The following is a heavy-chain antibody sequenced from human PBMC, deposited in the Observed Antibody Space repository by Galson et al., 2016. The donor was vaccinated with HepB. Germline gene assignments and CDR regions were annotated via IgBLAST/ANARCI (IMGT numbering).Heavy chain of an antibody. D-gene: IGHD4-23*01. J-gene: IGHJ4*02. CDR3: ARGEIGTTLD. CDR1: GFTFYTFT. V-gene: IGHV3-30-3*01. CDR2: ISFDGSNR. Sequence: SLRLSCAASGFTFYTFTMHWVRQSPGKGPECVAAISFDGSNRHYADPVRGRFTISRDNPRNTLYLQMDSLTTEDTAVYYCARGEIGTTLDWGQGALVTVSS.